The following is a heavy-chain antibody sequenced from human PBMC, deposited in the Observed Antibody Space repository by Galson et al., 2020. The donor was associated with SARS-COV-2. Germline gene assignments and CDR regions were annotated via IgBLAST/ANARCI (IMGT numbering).Heavy chain of an antibody. D-gene: IGHD3-3*01. Sequence: TGGSLRLSCAASGFTFSSYAMHWVRQAPGKGLEWVAVISYDGSNKYYADPVKDRFTISRHNSKNKLYLQMNSLRAEDTAVYYCARDGRYYDFWSGYDPPYYYYGLDVWGQGTTVTVSS. CDR2: ISYDGSNK. J-gene: IGHJ6*02. CDR3: ARDGRYYDFWSGYDPPYYYYGLDV. V-gene: IGHV3-30-3*01. CDR1: GFTFSSYA.